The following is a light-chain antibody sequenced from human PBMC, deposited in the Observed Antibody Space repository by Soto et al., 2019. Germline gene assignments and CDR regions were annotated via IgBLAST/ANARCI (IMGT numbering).Light chain of an antibody. Sequence: DIVLTQSPLSLPVTPGEPASISCRSSQSLLHSSGYNYLDWYLQKPGQSPQLLIYMGSNRASGVPARFSGSGSCTDFTLKISIVQAEDVGVYYCMQVLQAWTFGQGTKVEIK. CDR2: MGS. J-gene: IGKJ1*01. CDR3: MQVLQAWT. CDR1: QSLLHSSGYNY. V-gene: IGKV2-28*01.